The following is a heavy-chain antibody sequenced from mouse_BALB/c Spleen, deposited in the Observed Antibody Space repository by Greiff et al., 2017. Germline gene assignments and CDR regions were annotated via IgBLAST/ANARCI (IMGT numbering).Heavy chain of an antibody. D-gene: IGHD2-2*01. Sequence: EVQRVESGGGLVKPGGSLKLSCAASGFTFSSYAMSWVRQTPEKRLEWVASISSGGSTYYPDSVKGRFTISRDNARNILYLQMSSLRSEDTAMYYCARGYGYDRRENYAMDYWGQGTSVTVSS. CDR3: ARGYGYDRRENYAMDY. J-gene: IGHJ4*01. V-gene: IGHV5-6-5*01. CDR2: ISSGGST. CDR1: GFTFSSYA.